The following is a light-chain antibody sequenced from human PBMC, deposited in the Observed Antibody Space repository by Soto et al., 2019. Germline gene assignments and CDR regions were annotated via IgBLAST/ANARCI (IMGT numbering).Light chain of an antibody. J-gene: IGKJ5*01. CDR2: DAS. Sequence: ESVLTQSPATLSLSPGERATLSCRASQSVSSYLAWYQQKPGQAPRLLIYDASNRATVIPARFSGSGSGTDFTLTISSLEPEDFAVYYRQQRSNWHTFGQGTRLEIK. CDR3: QQRSNWHT. V-gene: IGKV3-11*01. CDR1: QSVSSY.